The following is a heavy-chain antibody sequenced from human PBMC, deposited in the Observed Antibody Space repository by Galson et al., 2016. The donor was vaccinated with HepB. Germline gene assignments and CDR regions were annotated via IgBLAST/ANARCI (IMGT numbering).Heavy chain of an antibody. J-gene: IGHJ6*02. CDR3: ARDPRRRWGLLSGGLDV. CDR2: IKSDGTSP. CDR1: GFTFNKYW. Sequence: SLRLSCAASGFTFNKYWMNWVRQAPGKGLVWVSRIKSDGTSPTYADSVKGRFTISRDNAKNTLYLQMSSLEVEDTAVYYCARDPRRRWGLLSGGLDVWGQGTTVTVSS. V-gene: IGHV3-74*01. D-gene: IGHD1-26*01.